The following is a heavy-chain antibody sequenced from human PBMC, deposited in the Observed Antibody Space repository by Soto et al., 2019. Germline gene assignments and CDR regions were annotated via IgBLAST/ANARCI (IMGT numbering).Heavy chain of an antibody. J-gene: IGHJ4*02. D-gene: IGHD2-21*01. CDR1: GGSISSYY. V-gene: IGHV4-59*01. Sequence: QVQLQESGPGLVKPSETLSLTCTVSGGSISSYYWSWIRQPPGKGLEWIGYIYYSGSTNYNPSLKSRVTRSVDTSKNQFALKLSSVTAADTAVYYCTRRWGGTFDYWGQGTLVTVSS. CDR3: TRRWGGTFDY. CDR2: IYYSGST.